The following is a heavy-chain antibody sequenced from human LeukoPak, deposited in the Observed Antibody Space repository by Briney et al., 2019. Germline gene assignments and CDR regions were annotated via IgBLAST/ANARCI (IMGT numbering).Heavy chain of an antibody. J-gene: IGHJ4*02. CDR1: GGSISSSSYY. D-gene: IGHD1-7*01. V-gene: IGHV4-39*07. CDR2: FSSGGSA. Sequence: SETLSLTCIVPGGSISSSSYYWAWIRQSPGKGLEWIGTFSSGGSAYYNQSLTSRVSISKDTSDNQFSLRLYSVTAADTAVYYCARKQTGTMYDVWGQGTQVTVSS. CDR3: ARKQTGTMYDV.